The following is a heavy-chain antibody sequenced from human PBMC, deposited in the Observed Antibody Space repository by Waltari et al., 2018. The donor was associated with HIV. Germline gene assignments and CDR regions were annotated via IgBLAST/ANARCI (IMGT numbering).Heavy chain of an antibody. V-gene: IGHV3-66*01. D-gene: IGHD2-21*02. CDR2: IMSGGST. CDR3: ASIAYCGGDCYPRGMDV. Sequence: EVQLVESGGGLVQPGGSLRLSCAASGFTVSSNYMSWVRQAPGKGLEWVLFIMSGGSTYYADSGKGRFTISRDNSKNALYLQMNSLRAEDTAVYYCASIAYCGGDCYPRGMDVWGQGTTVTVSS. CDR1: GFTVSSNY. J-gene: IGHJ6*02.